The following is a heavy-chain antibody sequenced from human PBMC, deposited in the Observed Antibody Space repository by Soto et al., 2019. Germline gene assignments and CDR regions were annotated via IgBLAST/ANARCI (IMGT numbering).Heavy chain of an antibody. Sequence: DVQLVEAGGALVQPGGSPGLSCAVSGFTVSAKGMSWGRQAPGKGLEWLANRKEDGSKKCDVYSVKCRFTISKDNAKNSLSLQLGSLRADDTAVYYCAREMHLGSGWGDIDIWGRGTMVTVSS. J-gene: IGHJ4*02. CDR2: RKEDGSKK. D-gene: IGHD6-19*01. V-gene: IGHV3-7*01. CDR1: GFTVSAKG. CDR3: AREMHLGSGWGDIDI.